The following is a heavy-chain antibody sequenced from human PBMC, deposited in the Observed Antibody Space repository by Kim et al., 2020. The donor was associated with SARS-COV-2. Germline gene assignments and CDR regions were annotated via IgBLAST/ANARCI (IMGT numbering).Heavy chain of an antibody. J-gene: IGHJ4*02. D-gene: IGHD3-22*01. Sequence: YADSVKGRFTVSRDNVKNTLYLQMDNLRGEDTALYYCAKDHESSGWPTVDSWGQGTHVIVSS. V-gene: IGHV3-23*01. CDR3: AKDHESSGWPTVDS.